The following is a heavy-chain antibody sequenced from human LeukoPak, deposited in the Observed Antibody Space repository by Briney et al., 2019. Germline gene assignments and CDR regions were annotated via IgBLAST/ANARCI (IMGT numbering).Heavy chain of an antibody. CDR2: MNPNSGNT. J-gene: IGHJ4*02. D-gene: IGHD3-10*01. V-gene: IGHV1-8*01. CDR1: GYTFTSYD. Sequence: ASVKVSCKASGYTFTSYDINWVRQATGQGLEWMGWMNPNSGNTGYAQKFQGRVTMTRNTSISTAYMELSSLRSEDTAVYYCARAFTMVRGVILYYWGQGTLVTVSS. CDR3: ARAFTMVRGVILYY.